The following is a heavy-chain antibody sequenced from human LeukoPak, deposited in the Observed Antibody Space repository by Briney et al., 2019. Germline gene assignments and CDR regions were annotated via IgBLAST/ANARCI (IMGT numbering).Heavy chain of an antibody. D-gene: IGHD2-15*01. J-gene: IGHJ4*02. CDR3: ARQDCSGGSCYLDY. CDR2: ISYHGSDQ. CDR1: RFIFSNYA. V-gene: IGHV3-30*04. Sequence: QPGRSLRLSFAASRFIFSNYAMHWVRQAPGKGLDWVAAISYHGSDQYYADSVKGRFTISRDYSKNTLYLQMNSLRTEDTAVYYCARQDCSGGSCYLDYWGQGTLVTVSS.